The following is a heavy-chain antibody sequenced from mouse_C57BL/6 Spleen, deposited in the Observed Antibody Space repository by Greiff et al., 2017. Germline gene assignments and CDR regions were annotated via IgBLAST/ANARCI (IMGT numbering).Heavy chain of an antibody. Sequence: VQLVESGAELVRPGASVTLSCKASGYTFTDYGMHWVQQTPVHGLEWVGDIDPESSATYYEQKVKGKARLTVDKSSSTAYMQISSLTSEDSAVYYCARSGFRRGQGFAYWGQGTLVTVSA. D-gene: IGHD3-1*01. CDR1: GYTFTDYG. CDR2: IDPESSAT. J-gene: IGHJ3*01. CDR3: ARSGFRRGQGFAY. V-gene: IGHV1-15*01.